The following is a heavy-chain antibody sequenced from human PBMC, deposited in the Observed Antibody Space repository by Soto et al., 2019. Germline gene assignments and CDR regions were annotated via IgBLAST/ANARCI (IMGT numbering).Heavy chain of an antibody. D-gene: IGHD1-26*01. CDR1: GYTFTSYD. Sequence: GASEKVSCMASGYTFTSYDINWVRQATGQGPEWMGWMNPNSDNTGYAQKFQGRVTMTRNTSISTAYMELSSVRSEDTAVYYCARSKVGIHRKSHYYYYYIDVCGEGITITVS. J-gene: IGHJ6*03. V-gene: IGHV1-8*01. CDR3: ARSKVGIHRKSHYYYYYIDV. CDR2: MNPNSDNT.